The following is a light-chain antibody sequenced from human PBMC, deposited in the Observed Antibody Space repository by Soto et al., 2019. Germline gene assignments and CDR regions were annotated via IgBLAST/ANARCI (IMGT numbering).Light chain of an antibody. Sequence: QSALTQPASVSGSPGQSITISCTGTSSDVGGYNYVSWYHQHPGKAPKLMIYDVSNRPSGVSNRFAGSKSGNTASLTISGLQAEDEDDYYCSSSTSSSTLGVFGGGTKVPVL. CDR1: SSDVGGYNY. V-gene: IGLV2-14*01. CDR3: SSSTSSSTLGV. CDR2: DVS. J-gene: IGLJ2*01.